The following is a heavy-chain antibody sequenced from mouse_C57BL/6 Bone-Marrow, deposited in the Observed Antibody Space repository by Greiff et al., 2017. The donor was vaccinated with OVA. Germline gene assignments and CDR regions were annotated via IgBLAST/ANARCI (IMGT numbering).Heavy chain of an antibody. V-gene: IGHV1-19*01. D-gene: IGHD1-2*01. J-gene: IGHJ4*01. CDR3: ARGITTLHYYAMDY. Sequence: EVQLVESGPVLVKPGASVKMSCKASGYTFTDYYMNWVKQSHGKSLEWIEVINPYNGGTSYNQKFKGKATLTVDKSSSTAYMELNSLTSEDSAVYYCARGITTLHYYAMDYWGQGTSVTVSS. CDR1: GYTFTDYY. CDR2: INPYNGGT.